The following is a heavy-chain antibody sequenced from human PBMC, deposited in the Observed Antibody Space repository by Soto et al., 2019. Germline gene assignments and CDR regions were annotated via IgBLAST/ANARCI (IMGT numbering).Heavy chain of an antibody. CDR1: GGSFSGYY. CDR2: INHSGST. CDR3: ARGRGYDFWSGYYNRNWFDP. D-gene: IGHD3-3*01. Sequence: PSETLSLTCAVYGGSFSGYYWSWIRQPPGKGLEWIGEINHSGSTNYNPSLKSRVTISVDTSKNQFSLKLSSVTAADTAVYYCARGRGYDFWSGYYNRNWFDPWGQGTLVTVSS. V-gene: IGHV4-34*01. J-gene: IGHJ5*02.